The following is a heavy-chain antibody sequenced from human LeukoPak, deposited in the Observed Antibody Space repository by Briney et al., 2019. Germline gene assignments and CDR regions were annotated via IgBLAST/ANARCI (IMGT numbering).Heavy chain of an antibody. J-gene: IGHJ4*02. D-gene: IGHD2-15*01. CDR2: IKQDGSEK. V-gene: IGHV3-7*01. Sequence: PGGSLRLSCAASGFTFSSYWMSWVRQAPGKGLEWVANIKQDGSEKYYVDSVKGRFTISRDNAKDSLYLQMNSLRAEDTAVYYCARDGYCSGGSCYRGLGNYWGQGTLVTVSS. CDR3: ARDGYCSGGSCYRGLGNY. CDR1: GFTFSSYW.